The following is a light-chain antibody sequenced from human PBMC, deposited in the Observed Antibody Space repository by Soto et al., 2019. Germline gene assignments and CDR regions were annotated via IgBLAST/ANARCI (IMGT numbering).Light chain of an antibody. CDR2: GAS. J-gene: IGKJ2*01. CDR3: QQFNNWPPYT. Sequence: EIVMTQSPATLSVSPGERVTLSCRASQSVSSNLAWYQQKPGQAPRLLIYGASTRATGIPARFTGSGSGTEFTLTISSLQSEDFAMYYCQQFNNWPPYTFGQGTNLEIK. CDR1: QSVSSN. V-gene: IGKV3-15*01.